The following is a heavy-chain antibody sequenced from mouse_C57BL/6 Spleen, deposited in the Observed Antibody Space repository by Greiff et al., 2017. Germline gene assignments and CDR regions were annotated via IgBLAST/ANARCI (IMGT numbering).Heavy chain of an antibody. CDR2: IDPSDSYT. CDR1: GYTFTSYW. D-gene: IGHD1-1*01. V-gene: IGHV1-69*01. CDR3: ARRTTVVAARYFDV. J-gene: IGHJ1*03. Sequence: VQLQQPGAELVMPGASVKLSCKASGYTFTSYWMHWVKQRPGQGLEWIGEIDPSDSYTNYNQQFKGKSTLTVDKSSSTAYMQLSSLTSEDSAVYYCARRTTVVAARYFDVWGTGTTVTVSS.